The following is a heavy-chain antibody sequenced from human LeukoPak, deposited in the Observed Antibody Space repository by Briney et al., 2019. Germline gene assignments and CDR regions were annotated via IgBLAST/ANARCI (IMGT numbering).Heavy chain of an antibody. J-gene: IGHJ4*02. CDR2: IYYSGST. D-gene: IGHD6-19*01. CDR3: ARRDSSGWYYFDY. V-gene: IGHV4-59*01. Sequence: SETLSLTCTVSGGSISSYYWSWIRQPPGKGLEWIGYIYYSGSTNYNPSLKSRVTISVDTSKNQFSLKLSSVTAADTAVYYRARRDSSGWYYFDYWGQGTLVTVSS. CDR1: GGSISSYY.